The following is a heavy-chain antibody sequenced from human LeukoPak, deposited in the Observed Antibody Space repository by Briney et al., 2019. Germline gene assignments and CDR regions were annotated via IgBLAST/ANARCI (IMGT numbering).Heavy chain of an antibody. D-gene: IGHD6-19*01. CDR2: ISHSGST. Sequence: SETLSLTCAVYGASFSGYYWNWIRQPPGKGLEWIGEISHSGSTNYNPSLKSRVTISVDTSKNQFSLKLSSVTAADTAVYYCARGWDGIAVAGSFDYWGQGTLVTVSS. J-gene: IGHJ4*02. CDR3: ARGWDGIAVAGSFDY. V-gene: IGHV4-34*01. CDR1: GASFSGYY.